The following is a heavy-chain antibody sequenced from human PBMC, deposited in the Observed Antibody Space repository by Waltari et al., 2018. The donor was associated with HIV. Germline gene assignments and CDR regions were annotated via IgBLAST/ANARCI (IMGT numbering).Heavy chain of an antibody. CDR2: RNPNEKS. CDR3: ARGGDDGYRVDY. J-gene: IGHJ4*02. Sequence: QVQLQQWGAGLLKPSETLSLTCAVYGGSFSGYYWTWLRQSPGKGLEWIGERNPNEKSNDNPSPKSRVTVSVGTAKNHFSLKLTSVTAADTAVYFCARGGDDGYRVDYWGQGTLVTVS. D-gene: IGHD5-12*01. CDR1: GGSFSGYY. V-gene: IGHV4-34*01.